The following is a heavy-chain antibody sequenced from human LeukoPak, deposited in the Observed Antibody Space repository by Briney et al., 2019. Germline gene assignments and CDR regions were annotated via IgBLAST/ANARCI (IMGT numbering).Heavy chain of an antibody. Sequence: SETLSLTCTVSGGSISSYYWSWIRQPPGKGLEWIGYIYYSGSTNYNPSLKSRVTISVDTPKNQFSLKLSSVTAADTAVYYCARLGGSYYSDFDYWGQGTLVTVSS. D-gene: IGHD1-26*01. CDR3: ARLGGSYYSDFDY. CDR1: GGSISSYY. V-gene: IGHV4-59*08. CDR2: IYYSGST. J-gene: IGHJ4*02.